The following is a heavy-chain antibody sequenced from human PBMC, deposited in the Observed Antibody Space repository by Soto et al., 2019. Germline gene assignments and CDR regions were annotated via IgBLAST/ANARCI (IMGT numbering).Heavy chain of an antibody. CDR3: ARHRIEVVWRGFDF. D-gene: IGHD3-10*01. J-gene: IGHJ4*02. CDR1: TDSSSFTNSY. V-gene: IGHV4-39*01. Sequence: SETLSLTCTVSTDSSSFTNSYWGWIRQPPGKGQQWIGSSSYNGGTFYNPSLKGRVVISFDTSKKQSSLQVTSVTAADTAVYFCARHRIEVVWRGFDFWGQGSPVTVSS. CDR2: SSYNGGT.